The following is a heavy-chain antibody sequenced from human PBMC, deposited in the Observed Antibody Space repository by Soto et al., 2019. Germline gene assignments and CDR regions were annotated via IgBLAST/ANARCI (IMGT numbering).Heavy chain of an antibody. Sequence: SETLSLTCTVSGGSIISGGYYWSWIRQHPGKGLEWIGYIYHSGTTYYNPSLKSRVTISVDTSKNQFSLKLTSVTAADTAVYYCARDFRDSLHYDSSGYSYWGQGTLVTVSS. J-gene: IGHJ4*02. CDR3: ARDFRDSLHYDSSGYSY. V-gene: IGHV4-31*03. D-gene: IGHD3-22*01. CDR1: GGSIISGGYY. CDR2: IYHSGTT.